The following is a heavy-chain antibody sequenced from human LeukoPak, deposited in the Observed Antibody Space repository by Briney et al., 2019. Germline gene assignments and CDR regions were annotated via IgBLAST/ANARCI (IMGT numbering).Heavy chain of an antibody. V-gene: IGHV4-30-4*08. CDR3: ARVGLAVARAFDI. Sequence: SETLSLTCTVSDYSISSGDYYWSWIRQPPGKGLEWIGYIYYSGSTHYNPSLKSRVTISVDTSKNQFSLKLSSVTAADTAVYYCARVGLAVARAFDIWGQGTMVTVSS. CDR2: IYYSGST. J-gene: IGHJ3*02. CDR1: DYSISSGDYY. D-gene: IGHD6-19*01.